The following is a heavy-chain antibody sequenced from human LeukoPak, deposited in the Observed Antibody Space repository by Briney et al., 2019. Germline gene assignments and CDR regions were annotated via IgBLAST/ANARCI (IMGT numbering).Heavy chain of an antibody. CDR1: GYSFTSYW. D-gene: IGHD6-13*01. CDR3: ARVDSSSWNYYYYGMDV. V-gene: IGHV5-51*01. Sequence: GESLKISCKGSGYSFTSYWIGWVRQMPGKGLEWMGIIYPGDSDTRYSPSFQGQVTISADKSISTAYLQWSSLEASDTAMYYCARVDSSSWNYYYYGMDVWGQGTTVTVSS. CDR2: IYPGDSDT. J-gene: IGHJ6*02.